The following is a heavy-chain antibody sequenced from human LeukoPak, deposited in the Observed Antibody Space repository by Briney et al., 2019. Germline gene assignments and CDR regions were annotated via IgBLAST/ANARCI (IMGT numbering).Heavy chain of an antibody. Sequence: GGSLRLSCAASGFTVSSNYMSWVRRAPGKGLEWGSVIYSGGSTYYADSVKGRFTISRDNSKNTQYLQMNSLRAEDTAVYHCARGSNSEINWGQGTLVTVSS. V-gene: IGHV3-53*01. CDR2: IYSGGST. CDR1: GFTVSSNY. J-gene: IGHJ4*02. CDR3: ARGSNSEIN. D-gene: IGHD4-23*01.